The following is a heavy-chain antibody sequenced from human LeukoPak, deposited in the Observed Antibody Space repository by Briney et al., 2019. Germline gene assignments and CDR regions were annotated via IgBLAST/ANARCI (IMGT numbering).Heavy chain of an antibody. Sequence: GESLKISCQGSEYSFTNYWVGWVRQMPGRGLEWMGIIYPRDSNTRYSPSFQGQVTISADKSISTTYLQWTSLKASDTAMYYCARLGYCTGGNCFYFFDYWGQGTLLTVSS. CDR3: ARLGYCTGGNCFYFFDY. D-gene: IGHD2-8*02. CDR2: IYPRDSNT. CDR1: EYSFTNYW. J-gene: IGHJ4*02. V-gene: IGHV5-51*01.